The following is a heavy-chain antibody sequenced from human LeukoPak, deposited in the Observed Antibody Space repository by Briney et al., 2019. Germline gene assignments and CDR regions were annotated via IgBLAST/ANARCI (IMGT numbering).Heavy chain of an antibody. Sequence: SETLSLTCAVSGGSISSGGYSWSWIRQPPGKGLEWIWEINHSGSTNYNPSLKSRVTISVDTSKNQFSLKLSSVTAADTAVYYCASTYYFDYWGQGTLVTVSS. CDR1: GGSISSGGYS. V-gene: IGHV4-30-2*01. CDR2: INHSGST. J-gene: IGHJ4*02. CDR3: ASTYYFDY.